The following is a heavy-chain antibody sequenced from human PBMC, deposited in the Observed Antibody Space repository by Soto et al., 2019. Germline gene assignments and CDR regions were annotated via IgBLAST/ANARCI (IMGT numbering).Heavy chain of an antibody. D-gene: IGHD6-19*01. V-gene: IGHV3-48*02. Sequence: GGSLRLSCVASGFSLVNYPMNWVRQTPGKGLEWISYSSPRGDTIYYADSVEGRFTISRDNARNSLSLHMSSLRDEDSALYYCAKGPHTNVGWPYYFESWGQGVPVTVSS. J-gene: IGHJ4*02. CDR1: GFSLVNYP. CDR2: SSPRGDTI. CDR3: AKGPHTNVGWPYYFES.